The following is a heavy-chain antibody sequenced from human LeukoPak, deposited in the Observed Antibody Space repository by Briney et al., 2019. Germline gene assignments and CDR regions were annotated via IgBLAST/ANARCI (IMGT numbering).Heavy chain of an antibody. D-gene: IGHD3-22*01. CDR1: GYTFTGYY. CDR3: ARDYYDSSGYSRFDP. J-gene: IGHJ5*02. V-gene: IGHV1-2*02. Sequence: ASVKVSCKASGYTFTGYYMHWVRQAPGQGLEWMGWINPNSGGTDYAQKFQGRVTMTRDTSISTAYMEVSRLRSDDTAVYYCARDYYDSSGYSRFDPWGQGTLVTVSS. CDR2: INPNSGGT.